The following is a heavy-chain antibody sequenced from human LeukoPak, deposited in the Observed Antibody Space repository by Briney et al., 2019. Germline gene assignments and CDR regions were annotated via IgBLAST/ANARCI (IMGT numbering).Heavy chain of an antibody. CDR1: GFTVSSNC. CDR2: INWNGDST. D-gene: IGHD3-16*01. Sequence: GGSLRLSCAASGFTVSSNCMSWVRQAPGEGLEGVSDINWNGDSTRYADSVRGRFTISRDNAKNSLYLQMNSLRDEDTALYYCARAPLINFYYHYYMDVWGKGTTVTVSS. J-gene: IGHJ6*03. V-gene: IGHV3-20*04. CDR3: ARAPLINFYYHYYMDV.